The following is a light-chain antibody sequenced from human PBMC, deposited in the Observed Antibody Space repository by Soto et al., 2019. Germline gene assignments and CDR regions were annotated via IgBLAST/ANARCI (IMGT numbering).Light chain of an antibody. V-gene: IGKV1-5*03. CDR3: QQYNSYPWT. CDR1: QSISSW. CDR2: KAS. J-gene: IGKJ1*01. Sequence: DIQMTQSPSTLSASVGDRVTITCRASQSISSWLAWYQQKPGKAPKLLIYKASSLESGVPSRFNGSGSGTEFTLTISCLQPDDFATYYCQQYNSYPWTFGQGTKV.